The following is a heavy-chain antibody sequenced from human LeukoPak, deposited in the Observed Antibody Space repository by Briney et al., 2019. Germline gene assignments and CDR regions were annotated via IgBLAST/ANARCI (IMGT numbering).Heavy chain of an antibody. J-gene: IGHJ4*02. CDR3: ANGGEDIVVVVAATSFDY. CDR1: GFTFSSYA. CDR2: ISGSGGST. Sequence: GGSLRLSCAASGFTFSSYAMSWVRQAPGKWLEWVSAISGSGGSTYYADSVKGRFTISRDNSKNTLYLQMNSLRAEDTAVYYCANGGEDIVVVVAATSFDYWGQGTLVTVSS. D-gene: IGHD2-15*01. V-gene: IGHV3-23*01.